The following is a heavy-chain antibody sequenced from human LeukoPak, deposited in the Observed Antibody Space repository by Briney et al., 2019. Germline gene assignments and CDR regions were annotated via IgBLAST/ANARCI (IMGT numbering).Heavy chain of an antibody. D-gene: IGHD6-19*01. V-gene: IGHV1-8*01. J-gene: IGHJ4*02. CDR2: MNPNSGNT. CDR3: ARGRGSGWLERKFYDY. Sequence: GASVKVSCKASGYTFTSYDINWVRQATGQGLEWRGWMNPNSGNTGYAQKFQGRVTMTRNTSISTAYMELSSLRSEDTAVYYCARGRGSGWLERKFYDYWGQGTLVTVSS. CDR1: GYTFTSYD.